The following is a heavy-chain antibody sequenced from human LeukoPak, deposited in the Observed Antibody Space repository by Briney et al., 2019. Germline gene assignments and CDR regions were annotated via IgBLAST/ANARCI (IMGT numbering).Heavy chain of an antibody. CDR1: GFSVSIHG. CDR3: TKWSGFGSN. V-gene: IGHV3-23*03. D-gene: IGHD3-10*01. J-gene: IGHJ4*02. Sequence: GGSLRLSCEASGFSVSIHGVTWVRQVPGTGLEWVSGSDGSNTYYADSVKGRFTISSDNSKNTLHLQMTNLTVEDTGLYYCTKWSGFGSNWGQGTLVTVSS. CDR2: SDGSNT.